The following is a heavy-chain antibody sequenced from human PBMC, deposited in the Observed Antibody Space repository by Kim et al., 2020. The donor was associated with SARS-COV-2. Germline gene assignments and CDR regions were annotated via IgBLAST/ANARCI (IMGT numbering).Heavy chain of an antibody. CDR2: ISSSSSYI. D-gene: IGHD2-15*01. J-gene: IGHJ4*02. CDR3: AREGEGYCSGGSCYSWDY. Sequence: GGSLRLSCAASGFTFSSYSMNWVRQAPGKGLEWVSSISSSSSYIYYADSVKGRFTISRDNAKNSLYLQMNSLRAEDTAVYYCAREGEGYCSGGSCYSWDYWGQGTLVTVSS. CDR1: GFTFSSYS. V-gene: IGHV3-21*01.